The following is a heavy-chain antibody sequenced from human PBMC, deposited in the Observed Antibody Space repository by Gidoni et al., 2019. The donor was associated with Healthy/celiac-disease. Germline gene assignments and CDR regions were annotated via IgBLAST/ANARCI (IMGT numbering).Heavy chain of an antibody. J-gene: IGHJ5*02. CDR2: INHSGST. CDR1: GGSFSGYY. CDR3: ARGAAAGNSWFDP. Sequence: QVQLQQWGAGLLKPSETLSLTSAVYGGSFSGYYWSWIRQPPGKGLEWSGEINHSGSTNYNPALKSRVTISVDTSKNQFSLKLSSVTAADTAVYYCARGAAAGNSWFDPWGQGTLVTVSS. D-gene: IGHD6-13*01. V-gene: IGHV4-34*01.